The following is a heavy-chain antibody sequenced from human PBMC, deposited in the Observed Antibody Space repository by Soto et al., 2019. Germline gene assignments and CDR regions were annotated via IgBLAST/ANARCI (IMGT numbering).Heavy chain of an antibody. J-gene: IGHJ4*02. CDR3: AKSPKGDGYDFSHFDY. CDR1: GFTFSSYA. V-gene: IGHV3-23*01. D-gene: IGHD5-12*01. CDR2: ISGSGGST. Sequence: GGSLRLSCAASGFTFSSYAMSWVRQAPGKGLEWVSAISGSGGSTYYADSVKGRFTISRDNSKNTLYLQMNSLRAEDTAVYYCAKSPKGDGYDFSHFDYWGQGTLVTVSS.